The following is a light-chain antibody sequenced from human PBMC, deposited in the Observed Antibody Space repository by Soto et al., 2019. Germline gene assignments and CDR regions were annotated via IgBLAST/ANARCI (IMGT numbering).Light chain of an antibody. Sequence: EIVMTQSPATLSVSPGERATLFCRASQSVSSSLAWYQQKPGQAPRLLIYGASTRATNIPARFSGSGSGTEITLTISSLQSEDFAVYYCQQYNNWPLTFGGGTKVEIK. V-gene: IGKV3-15*01. J-gene: IGKJ4*01. CDR3: QQYNNWPLT. CDR2: GAS. CDR1: QSVSSS.